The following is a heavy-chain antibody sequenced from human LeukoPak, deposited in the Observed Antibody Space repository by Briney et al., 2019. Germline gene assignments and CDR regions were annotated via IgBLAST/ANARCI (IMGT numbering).Heavy chain of an antibody. CDR2: IYYSGSA. J-gene: IGHJ6*03. V-gene: IGHV4-39*01. CDR3: ARQPTYYYYYMDV. Sequence: SSETPSLTCTVSGDSISSSTYYWGWIRQPPGKGLEWIGSIYYSGSAYYNPSLKSRVTISVDTSKNQFSLKLNSVTAADTAVYYCARQPTYYYYYMDVWGKGTTVTVSS. CDR1: GDSISSSTYY.